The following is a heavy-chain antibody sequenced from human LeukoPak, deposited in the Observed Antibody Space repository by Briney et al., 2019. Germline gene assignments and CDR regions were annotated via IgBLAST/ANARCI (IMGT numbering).Heavy chain of an antibody. Sequence: LSLTCTVSGGSISSSSYYWGWIRQPPGKGLEWISYISRSGNTIYYADSVKGRFTTSRDNAKNSLYLQMNSLRVEDTAVYYCARVATMVRVPLDALDIWGQGTMVSVSS. J-gene: IGHJ3*02. CDR3: ARVATMVRVPLDALDI. V-gene: IGHV3-11*04. CDR1: GGSISSSSYY. D-gene: IGHD3-10*01. CDR2: ISRSGNTI.